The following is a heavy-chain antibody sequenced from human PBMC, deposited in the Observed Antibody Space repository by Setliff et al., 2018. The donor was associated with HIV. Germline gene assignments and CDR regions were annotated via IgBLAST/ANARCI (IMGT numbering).Heavy chain of an antibody. CDR2: ISYDGSGK. CDR1: GFSFSTYG. J-gene: IGHJ4*02. V-gene: IGHV3-30*18. Sequence: GGSLRLSCEGSGFSFSTYGMHWVRQAPGKGLEWLASISYDGSGKYYADSVEDRFTISRDNSKTTLFLQMNSLRGEDAAIYYCAQIYFGGAHFRWGQGTLVTVSS. D-gene: IGHD3-10*01. CDR3: AQIYFGGAHFR.